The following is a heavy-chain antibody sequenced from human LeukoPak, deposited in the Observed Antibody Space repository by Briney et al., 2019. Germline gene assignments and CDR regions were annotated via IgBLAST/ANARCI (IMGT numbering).Heavy chain of an antibody. J-gene: IGHJ4*02. CDR3: AAAFDY. V-gene: IGHV4-34*01. Sequence: SETLSLTCAVYGGSFSDYFWNWIRQTPGKGLEWIGEINHGGGTNYNPSLKSRVTISVDTSKNQFSLELNSVTAADTAVYYCAAAFDYWGQGILVTVSS. CDR2: INHGGGT. CDR1: GGSFSDYF. D-gene: IGHD6-25*01.